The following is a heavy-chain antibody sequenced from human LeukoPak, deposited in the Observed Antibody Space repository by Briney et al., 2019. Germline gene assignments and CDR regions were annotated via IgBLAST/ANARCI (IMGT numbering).Heavy chain of an antibody. D-gene: IGHD1-14*01. CDR3: ASVYLHGMDV. Sequence: ASVKVSCKASGYSLTTYYMHWVRQAPGQGFEWMAIINPSGGSTNYAQKFQGRVTMTRDTPTNTVYMEMSSLRIEDTAVYYCASVYLHGMDVWGQGTTVTVSS. CDR1: GYSLTTYY. V-gene: IGHV1-46*01. J-gene: IGHJ6*02. CDR2: INPSGGST.